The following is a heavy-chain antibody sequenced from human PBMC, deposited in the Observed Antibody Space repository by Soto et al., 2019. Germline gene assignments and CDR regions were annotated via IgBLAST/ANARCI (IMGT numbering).Heavy chain of an antibody. J-gene: IGHJ4*02. CDR2: INRDGDEE. CDR1: GFTFSDYW. CDR3: ARDLRGGYNSFDY. D-gene: IGHD5-12*01. V-gene: IGHV3-7*03. Sequence: GGSLRLSCAASGFTFSDYWMTWVRQAPGQGLEWVANINRDGDEESYVHSVKGRFTISRDNAKNSLSLHLSSLRADDTAVYYCARDLRGGYNSFDYWGQGALVTVSS.